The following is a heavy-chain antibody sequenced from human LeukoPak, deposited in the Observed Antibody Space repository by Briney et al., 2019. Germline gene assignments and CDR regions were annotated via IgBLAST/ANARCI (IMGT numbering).Heavy chain of an antibody. CDR2: INPNSGGT. Sequence: APVKVSCKASGYTFTGYYMHWVRQAPGQGLEWMGWINPNSGGTNYAQKFQGRVTMTRDTSISTAYMELSRLRSDDTAVYYCARPLYDFWSGYLYYWGQGTLVTVSS. D-gene: IGHD3-3*01. CDR3: ARPLYDFWSGYLYY. CDR1: GYTFTGYY. V-gene: IGHV1-2*02. J-gene: IGHJ4*02.